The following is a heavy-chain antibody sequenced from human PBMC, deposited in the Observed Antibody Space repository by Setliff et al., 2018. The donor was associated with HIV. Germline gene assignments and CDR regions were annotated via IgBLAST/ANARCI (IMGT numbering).Heavy chain of an antibody. D-gene: IGHD3-10*01. CDR3: GRYASGSYYFDY. CDR2: IYPGDSEI. V-gene: IGHV5-51*01. J-gene: IGHJ4*02. CDR1: GYSFTSYW. Sequence: GESLKISCEASGYSFTSYWIGWVRQLPGKGLEWMGIIYPGDSEIGYSPSFQGQVTISADKSITTAYLQWSSLKASDTAIYYCGRYASGSYYFDYWGQGTLVTVSS.